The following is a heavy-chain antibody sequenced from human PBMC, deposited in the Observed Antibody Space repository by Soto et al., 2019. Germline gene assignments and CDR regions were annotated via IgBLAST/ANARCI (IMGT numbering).Heavy chain of an antibody. D-gene: IGHD3-3*01. CDR1: GFTFSSYG. CDR2: ISYDGSNK. V-gene: IGHV3-30*18. J-gene: IGHJ4*02. CDR3: AKGEVYDFWSGYSDFDY. Sequence: GGSLRLSCAASGFTFSSYGMHWVRQAPGKGLEWVAVISYDGSNKYYADSVKGRFTISRDNSKNTLYLQMNSLRAEDTAVYYCAKGEVYDFWSGYSDFDYWGQGTLVTAPQ.